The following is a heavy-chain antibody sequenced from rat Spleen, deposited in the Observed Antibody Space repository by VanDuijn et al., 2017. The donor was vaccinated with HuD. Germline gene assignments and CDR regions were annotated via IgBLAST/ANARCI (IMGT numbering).Heavy chain of an antibody. Sequence: EVQLVESDGGLVQPGRSLKLSCAASGFTFSDYYMAWVRQAPTKGLEWVATITYDGSSTYYRDSVKGRFTISRDNAMSTLYLQMDSLRSEDTAPYNCARSIIYYGYDSYYFDYWGQGVMVTVSS. CDR1: GFTFSDYY. J-gene: IGHJ2*01. CDR2: ITYDGSST. CDR3: ARSIIYYGYDSYYFDY. D-gene: IGHD1-7*01. V-gene: IGHV5-29*01.